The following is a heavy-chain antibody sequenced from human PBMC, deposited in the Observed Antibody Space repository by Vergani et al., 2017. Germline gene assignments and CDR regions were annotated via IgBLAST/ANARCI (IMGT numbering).Heavy chain of an antibody. Sequence: QVQLVQSGAEVKKPGSSVKVSCKASGGTFSSYAISWVRQAPGQGLEWMGGIIPIFGTANYAQKFKGRVTITADESTSTAYMELSSLRSEDTAVYYCATGGLRNLTHDYYFDYWGQGTLVTVSS. CDR2: IIPIFGTA. CDR1: GGTFSSYA. D-gene: IGHD4-17*01. V-gene: IGHV1-69*01. CDR3: ATGGLRNLTHDYYFDY. J-gene: IGHJ4*02.